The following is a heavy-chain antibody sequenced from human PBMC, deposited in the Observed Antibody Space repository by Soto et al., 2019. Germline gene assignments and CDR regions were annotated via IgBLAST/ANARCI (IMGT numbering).Heavy chain of an antibody. CDR1: GYTFTSYG. J-gene: IGHJ6*02. Sequence: QVQLVQSGAEVKKPGASVKVSCKASGYTFTSYGISWVRQAPGQGLEWMGWISAYNGNTNYAQKLQGRVTMTTDTXTXTXAMELRGVRSDDTAVYYCARAPGLLFRDVYHYGMDVWGQGTTVTVSS. CDR3: ARAPGLLFRDVYHYGMDV. V-gene: IGHV1-18*01. CDR2: ISAYNGNT. D-gene: IGHD2-21*02.